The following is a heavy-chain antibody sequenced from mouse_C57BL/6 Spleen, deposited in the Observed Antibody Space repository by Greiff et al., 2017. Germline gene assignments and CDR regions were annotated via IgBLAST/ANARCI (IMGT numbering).Heavy chain of an antibody. Sequence: LQESGAELARPGASVKLSCKASGYTFTSYGISWVKQRTGQGLEWIGEIYPRSGNTYYNEKFKGKATLTADKSSSTAYMELRSLTSEDSAVYFCARGLLDAMDYWGQGTSVTVSS. CDR3: ARGLLDAMDY. V-gene: IGHV1-81*01. J-gene: IGHJ4*01. D-gene: IGHD1-1*02. CDR2: IYPRSGNT. CDR1: GYTFTSYG.